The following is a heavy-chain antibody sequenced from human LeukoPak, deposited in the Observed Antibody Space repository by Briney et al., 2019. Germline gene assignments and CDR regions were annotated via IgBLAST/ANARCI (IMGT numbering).Heavy chain of an antibody. CDR1: GFTFSNYW. CDR2: INSDGSIT. V-gene: IGHV3-74*01. J-gene: IGHJ4*02. CDR3: ARDRGSTDFDY. D-gene: IGHD3-16*01. Sequence: GGSLRLSCAASGFTFSNYWMHWVRQAPGKGLVWVSRINSDGSITSYADSVKGRFTISRDNAKNTLYLQMDSLRAEDTAVYYCARDRGSTDFDYWGQGTLVTVSS.